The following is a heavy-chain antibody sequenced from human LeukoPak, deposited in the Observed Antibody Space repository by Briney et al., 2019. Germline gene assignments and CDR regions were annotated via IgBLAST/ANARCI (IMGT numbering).Heavy chain of an antibody. J-gene: IGHJ5*02. V-gene: IGHV1-69*13. Sequence: SVKVSCKASGGTFSSYAISWVRQAPGQGLEWMGGIIPIFGTANYAQKFQGRVTITADESTSTAYMELSSLRSEDTAVYYCARVVKVGSTTDWFDPWGQGTLVTISS. CDR2: IIPIFGTA. CDR1: GGTFSSYA. D-gene: IGHD1-26*01. CDR3: ARVVKVGSTTDWFDP.